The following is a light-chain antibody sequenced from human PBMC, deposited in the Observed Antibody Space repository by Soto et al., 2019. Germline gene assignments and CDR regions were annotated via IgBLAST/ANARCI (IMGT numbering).Light chain of an antibody. CDR1: QSVSSSY. CDR3: QQYGSSPPIT. CDR2: GAS. V-gene: IGKV3-20*01. J-gene: IGKJ5*01. Sequence: EIVLTQSPGTLSLSPGERATLSCRASQSVSSSYLAWYQQKPGQAPRLLIYGASSKATGIPDRFSGSGSGTDFTLNISRLEPEDFAMYYCQQYGSSPPITSGQGTRLEIK.